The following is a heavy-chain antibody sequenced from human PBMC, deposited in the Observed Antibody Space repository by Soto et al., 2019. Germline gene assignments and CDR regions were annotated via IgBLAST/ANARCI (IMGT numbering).Heavy chain of an antibody. D-gene: IGHD2-8*02. CDR3: ARDLIILDTPGDDFDY. CDR2: ITPDGSST. Sequence: EVQLVESGGGLVQPGGSLRLSCATSGFTFSSYWMHWVRQAPGKGLMWVSRITPDGSSTSYADSVKGRFTISRDNAKNTLYLQMNGLRAEDTGIYYCARDLIILDTPGDDFDYWGQGTLVAVSS. J-gene: IGHJ4*02. CDR1: GFTFSSYW. V-gene: IGHV3-74*01.